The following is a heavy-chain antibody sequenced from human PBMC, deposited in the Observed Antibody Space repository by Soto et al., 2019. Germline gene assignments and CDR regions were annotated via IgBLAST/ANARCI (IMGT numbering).Heavy chain of an antibody. Sequence: GESLKISCAASGFTVSSNYMSWVRQAPGKGLEWVSVIYSGGSTYYADSVKGRFTISRDNSKNTLYLQMNSLRAEDTAVYYCARADSDFWSGYYSPLGYWGQGTLVTVSS. J-gene: IGHJ4*02. CDR1: GFTVSSNY. D-gene: IGHD3-3*01. V-gene: IGHV3-53*01. CDR3: ARADSDFWSGYYSPLGY. CDR2: IYSGGST.